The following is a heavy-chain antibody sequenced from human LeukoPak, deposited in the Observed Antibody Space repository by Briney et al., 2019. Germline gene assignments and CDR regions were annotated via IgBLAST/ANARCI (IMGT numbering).Heavy chain of an antibody. CDR2: IIPIFGTA. CDR3: ASSSADHYYYYYGMDV. V-gene: IGHV1-69*13. CDR1: GGTFSSYA. D-gene: IGHD6-6*01. J-gene: IGHJ6*04. Sequence: ASVKVSCKASGGTFSSYAISWVRQAPGQGLEWMGGIIPIFGTANYAQKFQGRVTITADESTSTAYMEPSSLRSEDTAVYYCASSSADHYYYYYGMDVWGKGTTVTVSS.